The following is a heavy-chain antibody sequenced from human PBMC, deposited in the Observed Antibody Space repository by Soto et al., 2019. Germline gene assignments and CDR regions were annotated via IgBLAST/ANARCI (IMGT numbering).Heavy chain of an antibody. J-gene: IGHJ5*02. V-gene: IGHV1-46*01. CDR2: INPSRGDT. Sequence: QVQLVQSGAEVKKPGASVKVTCKASGYTFTKFYMYWLRQAPGQGLEWVGTINPSRGDTTYAQKFQGRVTMTRDTSTSTLYMELSSLRSEDTAVYYCASDADLAGGDWFAPWGQGTLVTVSS. D-gene: IGHD1-26*01. CDR1: GYTFTKFY. CDR3: ASDADLAGGDWFAP.